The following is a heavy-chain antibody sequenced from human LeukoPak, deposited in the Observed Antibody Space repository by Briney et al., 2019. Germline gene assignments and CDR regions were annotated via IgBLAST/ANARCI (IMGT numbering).Heavy chain of an antibody. CDR1: GFTVSSNY. J-gene: IGHJ3*02. D-gene: IGHD3-10*01. V-gene: IGHV3-66*01. CDR3: ARDFRSFRRRWGRDEALLTGGAFDI. CDR2: IYSGGST. Sequence: GGSLRLSCAASGFTVSSNYMSWVRQAPGKGLEWVSVIYSGGSTYYADSVKGRFTISRDNSKNTLYLQMNSLRAEDTAVYYCARDFRSFRRRWGRDEALLTGGAFDIWGQGTMVTVSS.